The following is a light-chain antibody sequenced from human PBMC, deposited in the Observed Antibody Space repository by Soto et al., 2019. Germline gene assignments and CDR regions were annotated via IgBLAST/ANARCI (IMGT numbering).Light chain of an antibody. CDR3: QQYNNWPPGT. CDR1: QSVSSN. J-gene: IGKJ2*02. Sequence: EIVMTQSPATLSVSPGERATLSCRASQSVSSNLAWYQQKPGQAPRLLIYGASTRATGIPARFSGSGSGTEFTLTISSLQSEDFAAYYCQQYNNWPPGTFGQGTKVEI. CDR2: GAS. V-gene: IGKV3D-15*01.